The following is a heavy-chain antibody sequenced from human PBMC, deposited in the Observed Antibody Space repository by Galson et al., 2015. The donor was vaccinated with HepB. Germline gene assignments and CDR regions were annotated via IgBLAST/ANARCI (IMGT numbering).Heavy chain of an antibody. Sequence: SLRLSCAASGFTFSSYWMSWVRQAPGKGLEWVANIKQDGSEKYYVDSVKGRFTISRDNAKNSLYLQMNSLRAEDTAVYYCAREASSSWDDYYFDYWGQGTLVTVSS. CDR2: IKQDGSEK. D-gene: IGHD6-13*01. V-gene: IGHV3-7*03. CDR3: AREASSSWDDYYFDY. CDR1: GFTFSSYW. J-gene: IGHJ4*02.